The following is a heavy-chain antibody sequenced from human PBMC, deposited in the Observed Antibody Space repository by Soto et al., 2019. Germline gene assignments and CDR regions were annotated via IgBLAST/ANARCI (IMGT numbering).Heavy chain of an antibody. CDR1: GGSISSSSYY. J-gene: IGHJ6*03. Sequence: PSETLSLTCTVSGGSISSSSYYWGWIRQPPGKGLEWIGSIYYSGSTYYNPSLKSRVTISVDTSKNQFSLKLSSVTAADTAVYYCARSIAAAYYYYYYYMDVWGKGTTVTVSS. CDR2: IYYSGST. D-gene: IGHD6-13*01. CDR3: ARSIAAAYYYYYYYMDV. V-gene: IGHV4-39*01.